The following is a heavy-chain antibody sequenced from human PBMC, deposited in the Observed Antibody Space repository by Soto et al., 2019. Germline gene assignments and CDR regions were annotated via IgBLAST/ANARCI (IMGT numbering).Heavy chain of an antibody. CDR1: GGSFSGYY. CDR3: ARHVHSSGNEAFDY. Sequence: SETLSLTCAVYGGSFSGYYWTWIRQPPGTGLEWIGEINHSGSTNYNPPLKSRITVSLDKSKNQFSLSLSSATAADTAVYYCARHVHSSGNEAFDYWGQGTLVTVSS. V-gene: IGHV4-34*01. D-gene: IGHD1-1*01. J-gene: IGHJ4*02. CDR2: INHSGST.